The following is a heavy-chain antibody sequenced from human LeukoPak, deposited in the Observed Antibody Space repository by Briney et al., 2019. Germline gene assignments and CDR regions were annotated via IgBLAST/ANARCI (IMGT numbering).Heavy chain of an antibody. J-gene: IGHJ4*02. CDR2: IYYSGTT. Sequence: SETLSLTCTVSGGSISSYYWSWIRQPPGKGLEWIGYIYYSGTTNYNPSLKSRVTILVDTSKNQFSLKLSSETAADTAVYYCAREGSYHSPFDYWGQGTLVTVSS. V-gene: IGHV4-59*01. CDR3: AREGSYHSPFDY. CDR1: GGSISSYY. D-gene: IGHD1-26*01.